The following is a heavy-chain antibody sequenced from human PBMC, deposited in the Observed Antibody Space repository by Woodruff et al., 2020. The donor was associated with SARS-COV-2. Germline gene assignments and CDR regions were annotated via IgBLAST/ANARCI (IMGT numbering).Heavy chain of an antibody. V-gene: IGHV3-74*01. CDR2: T. Sequence: TSYADSVRGRFTNSRDNAKNTLYLQMNSLRADDTAVYYCVTTTVTTYWYFDLWGRGTLVTVSS. J-gene: IGHJ2*01. CDR3: VTTTVTTYWYFDL. D-gene: IGHD4-17*01.